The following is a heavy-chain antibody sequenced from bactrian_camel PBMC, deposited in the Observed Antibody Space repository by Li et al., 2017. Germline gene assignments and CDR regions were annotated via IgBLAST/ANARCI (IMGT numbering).Heavy chain of an antibody. CDR2: IYTGGGST. CDR1: GFTFSSYY. J-gene: IGHJ4*01. CDR3: ASTALCTIWYMRYEYAY. V-gene: IGHV3-2*01. Sequence: HVQLVESGGGLVQPGGSLRLSCAASGFTFSSYYMSWVRQAPGKGLEWVSSIYTGGGSTYYADSVKGRFTIPKDNTENTLSLQMNSLKPEDTAIYYCASTALCTIWYMRYEYAYWGQGTQVTVS. D-gene: IGHD6*01.